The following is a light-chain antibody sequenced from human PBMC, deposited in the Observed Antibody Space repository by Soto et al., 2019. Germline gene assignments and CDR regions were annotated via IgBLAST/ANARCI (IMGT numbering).Light chain of an antibody. V-gene: IGKV3-11*01. CDR1: QSVSSN. CDR2: DAS. J-gene: IGKJ4*01. CDR3: QQRSNWPPFT. Sequence: ETVRTQSPGTLSVTLGERATLSCSASQSVSSNLAWYQQKPGQAPRLLIYDASNRATGIPARFSGSGSGTDFTLTISSLEPEDFAVYYCQQRSNWPPFTFGGGTKVDIK.